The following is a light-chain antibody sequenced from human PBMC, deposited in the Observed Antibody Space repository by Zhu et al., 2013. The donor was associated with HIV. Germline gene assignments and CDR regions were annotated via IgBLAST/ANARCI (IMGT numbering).Light chain of an antibody. CDR1: NIGSKS. Sequence: SYELTQPPSVSVAPGKTARVTCGGNNIGSKSVHWYQQKPGQAPVLVVYDDSDRPSAIPERFSASNSGNTATLTISRVEAGDEADYHCQVFDSTSDHRVFGGGTKLTVL. J-gene: IGLJ3*02. CDR3: QVFDSTSDHRV. V-gene: IGLV3-21*03. CDR2: DDS.